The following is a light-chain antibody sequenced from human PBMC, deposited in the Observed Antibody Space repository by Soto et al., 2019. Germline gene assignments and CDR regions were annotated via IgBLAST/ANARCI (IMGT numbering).Light chain of an antibody. J-gene: IGLJ2*01. Sequence: QSVLTQPASVSGSPGQSITISCTGTSNDVGAYDYVYWYQQHPGKAPKLIIYEVTYRPSGVSNRFSGSQSGNTASLTISGLQAEDEADYYCSSYRGSSTLTFGGGTKLTVL. CDR3: SSYRGSSTLT. CDR1: SNDVGAYDY. CDR2: EVT. V-gene: IGLV2-14*01.